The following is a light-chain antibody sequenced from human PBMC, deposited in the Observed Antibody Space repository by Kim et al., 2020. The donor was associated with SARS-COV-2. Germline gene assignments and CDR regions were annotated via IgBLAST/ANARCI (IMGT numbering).Light chain of an antibody. J-gene: IGKJ5*01. CDR1: ESISSMY. CDR2: DAS. Sequence: SPGERATLSCRTSESISSMYLVWYQHKPGQAPRLLLYDASNRATGIPARFSGSGSVTHFTLTISSLEPEDFAIYYCQHRNNWPPTFGQGTRLEIK. V-gene: IGKV3-11*01. CDR3: QHRNNWPPT.